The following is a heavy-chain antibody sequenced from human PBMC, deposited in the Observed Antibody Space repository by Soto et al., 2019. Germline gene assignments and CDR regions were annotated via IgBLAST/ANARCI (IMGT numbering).Heavy chain of an antibody. CDR3: ARDDYSYYGMDV. CDR1: GYTFTSYY. J-gene: IGHJ6*02. CDR2: INPSGGST. V-gene: IGHV1-46*01. Sequence: QVQLVQSGAEVKKPGASVKVSCKASGYTFTSYYMHWVRQAPGQGLECMGIINPSGGSTSYAQKFQGRVTMTRDTSTSTVYMELSSLRSEDTAVYYCARDDYSYYGMDVWGQGTTVTVSS.